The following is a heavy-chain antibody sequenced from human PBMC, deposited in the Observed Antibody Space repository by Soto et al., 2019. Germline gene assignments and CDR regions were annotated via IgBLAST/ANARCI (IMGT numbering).Heavy chain of an antibody. CDR3: AKGQDGYIERALDY. Sequence: GGSLRLSCAASGFTFDDYAMHWVRQAPGKGLEWVSGISWNSGSIGYVDSVKGRFTISRDNAKNSLYLQMNSLRAEDTALYYCAKGQDGYIERALDYWGQGTLVTVSS. J-gene: IGHJ4*02. CDR2: ISWNSGSI. D-gene: IGHD5-12*01. V-gene: IGHV3-9*01. CDR1: GFTFDDYA.